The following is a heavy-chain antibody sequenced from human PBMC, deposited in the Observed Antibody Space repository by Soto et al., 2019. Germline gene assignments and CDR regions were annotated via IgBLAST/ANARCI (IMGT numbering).Heavy chain of an antibody. D-gene: IGHD3-3*01. CDR1: GGSISSSSYY. J-gene: IGHJ4*02. CDR2: IYYSGST. CDR3: ARHRVVTPTTYYFDY. V-gene: IGHV4-39*01. Sequence: SETLSLTCTVSGGSISSSSYYWGWIRQPPGKGLDWIGSIYYSGSTYYNPSLKSRVTISVDTSKNQLSLKLSSVTAADTAVYYCARHRVVTPTTYYFDYWGQGTLVTVSS.